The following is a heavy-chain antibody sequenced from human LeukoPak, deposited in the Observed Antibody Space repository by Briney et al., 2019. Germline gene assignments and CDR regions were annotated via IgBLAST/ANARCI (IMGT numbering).Heavy chain of an antibody. J-gene: IGHJ3*02. CDR3: ARAPSGWYLRAFDI. V-gene: IGHV4-59*01. CDR2: IYYSGST. D-gene: IGHD6-19*01. Sequence: PSETLSLTCTVSGGSISSYYWSWIRQPPGKGLEWIGYIYYSGSTNYNPSLKSRVTISVDTSKNQFSLKLSSVTAADTAVYYCARAPSGWYLRAFDIWGQGTMVTVSS. CDR1: GGSISSYY.